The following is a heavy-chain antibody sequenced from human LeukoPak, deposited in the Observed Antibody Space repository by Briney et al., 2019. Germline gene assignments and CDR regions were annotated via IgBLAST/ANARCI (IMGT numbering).Heavy chain of an antibody. D-gene: IGHD5-18*01. CDR2: IYYSGST. CDR3: ARDFADTAMVTPDAFDI. Sequence: TSETLSLTCTVSGGSVSSGSYYWSWIRQPPGKGLEWIGYIYYSGSTNYNPSLKSRVTISVDTSKNQFSLKLSSVTAADTAVYYCARDFADTAMVTPDAFDIWGQGTMVTVSS. CDR1: GGSVSSGSYY. V-gene: IGHV4-61*01. J-gene: IGHJ3*02.